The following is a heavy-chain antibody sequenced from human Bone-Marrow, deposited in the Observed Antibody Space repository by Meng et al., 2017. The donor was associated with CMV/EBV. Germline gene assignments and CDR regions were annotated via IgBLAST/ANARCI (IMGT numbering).Heavy chain of an antibody. CDR2: ITSSGRYI. Sequence: GESLKISCAASGFTFSSYSMNWVRQAPGKGLEWVSSITSSGRYIYYADSLKGRFTISRDNAKSSLSLQMNSLRAEDTAVYYCARDRSIAGTGPDAFDIWGQGTMVTVSS. CDR1: GFTFSSYS. J-gene: IGHJ3*02. CDR3: ARDRSIAGTGPDAFDI. D-gene: IGHD1-20*01. V-gene: IGHV3-21*01.